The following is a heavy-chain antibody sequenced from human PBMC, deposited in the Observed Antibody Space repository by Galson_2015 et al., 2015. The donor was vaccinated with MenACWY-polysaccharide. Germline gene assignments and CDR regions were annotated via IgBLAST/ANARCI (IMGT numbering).Heavy chain of an antibody. CDR3: ARLSRSLIVPSPADY. CDR1: GFDFNDYY. V-gene: IGHV3-11*01. J-gene: IGHJ4*02. D-gene: IGHD2-2*01. CDR2: ISGSGRTI. Sequence: SLRLSCAASGFDFNDYYMSWIRQVPGKGLEWVSYISGSGRTIYNADSVKGRFTIPRDNAKSSLSLQMNGLRAEDTAVYYCARLSRSLIVPSPADYWGQGTLVTVSS.